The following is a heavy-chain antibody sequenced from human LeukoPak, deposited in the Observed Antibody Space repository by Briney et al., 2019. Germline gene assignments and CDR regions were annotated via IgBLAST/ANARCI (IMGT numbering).Heavy chain of an antibody. CDR2: IYYSGST. CDR3: ARVEQQLGAFDI. CDR1: GGSISSYY. D-gene: IGHD6-13*01. Sequence: SETLSLTCTVSGGSISSYYWSWIRQPPGKGLEWMGYIYYSGSTNYNPSLKSRVTISVDTSKNQFSLKLSSVTAADTAVYYCARVEQQLGAFDIWGQGTMVTVSS. J-gene: IGHJ3*02. V-gene: IGHV4-59*01.